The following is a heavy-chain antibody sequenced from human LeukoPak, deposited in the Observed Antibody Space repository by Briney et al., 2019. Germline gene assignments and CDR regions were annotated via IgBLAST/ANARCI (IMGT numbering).Heavy chain of an antibody. D-gene: IGHD6-19*01. CDR2: MNPNSGNT. CDR3: ARGYPGMAVAGRKTNWFDP. Sequence: ASVKVSCKASGYTFTSYDINWVRQTTGQGLEWMGWMNPNSGNTGYAQKFQGRVTMTRNTSISTAYMELSSLRPEDTAVYYCARGYPGMAVAGRKTNWFDPWGQGTLVTVSS. CDR1: GYTFTSYD. J-gene: IGHJ5*02. V-gene: IGHV1-8*01.